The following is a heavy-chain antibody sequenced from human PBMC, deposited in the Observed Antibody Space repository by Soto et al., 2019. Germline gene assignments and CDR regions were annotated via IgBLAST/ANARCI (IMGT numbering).Heavy chain of an antibody. Sequence: PSETLCLTCTVSGGCISSCSYYGGWIRQPPGKGLEWIGYIYYSGSTNYNPSLKSRVTISVDTSKNQFSLKLSSVTAADTAVYYCARSAPSWYYDSSGYYRSHDAFDIWGQGTMVTVSS. J-gene: IGHJ3*02. V-gene: IGHV4-39*07. CDR3: ARSAPSWYYDSSGYYRSHDAFDI. D-gene: IGHD3-22*01. CDR1: GGCISSCSYY. CDR2: IYYSGST.